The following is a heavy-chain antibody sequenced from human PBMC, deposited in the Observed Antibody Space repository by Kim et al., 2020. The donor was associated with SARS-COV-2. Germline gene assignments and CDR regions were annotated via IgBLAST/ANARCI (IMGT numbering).Heavy chain of an antibody. CDR1: GGSISSGGYY. Sequence: SETLSLTCTVSGGSISSGGYYWSWIRQHPGKGLEWIGYIYYSGSTYYNPSIKSRVTISVDTSKNQFSLKLSSVTAADTAVYYCARDRFDKPYFDYWGQGTLVTVSS. J-gene: IGHJ4*02. D-gene: IGHD3-9*01. V-gene: IGHV4-31*03. CDR3: ARDRFDKPYFDY. CDR2: IYYSGST.